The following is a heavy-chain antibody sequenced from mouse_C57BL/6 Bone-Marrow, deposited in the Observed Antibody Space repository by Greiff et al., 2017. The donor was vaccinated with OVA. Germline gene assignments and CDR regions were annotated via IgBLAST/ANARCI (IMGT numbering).Heavy chain of an antibody. CDR3: ARGWLIIPFYWYFDV. V-gene: IGHV1-69*01. J-gene: IGHJ1*03. CDR1: GYTFTSYW. CDR2: IDPSDSYT. Sequence: VQLQQPGAELVMPGASVKLSCKASGYTFTSYWMHWVKQRPGQGLEWIGEIDPSDSYTNYNQKFKGKSTLTVAKSSSTAYMQLSSLTSEDSAVYYCARGWLIIPFYWYFDVWGTGTTVTVSS. D-gene: IGHD2-3*01.